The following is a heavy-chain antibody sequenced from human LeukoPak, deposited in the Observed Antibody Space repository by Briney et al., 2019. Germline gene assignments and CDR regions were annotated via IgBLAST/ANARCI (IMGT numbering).Heavy chain of an antibody. V-gene: IGHV4-59*01. Sequence: SETLSLTCTVSGGSISSYYWSWIRQPPGKGLEWIGYIYYSGSTNYNPSLKSRVTISVDTSKNQFSLKLSSVTAADTAVYYCARTPTSIQLRYYFDYWGQGTLVTVSS. CDR1: GGSISSYY. J-gene: IGHJ4*02. D-gene: IGHD5-18*01. CDR3: ARTPTSIQLRYYFDY. CDR2: IYYSGST.